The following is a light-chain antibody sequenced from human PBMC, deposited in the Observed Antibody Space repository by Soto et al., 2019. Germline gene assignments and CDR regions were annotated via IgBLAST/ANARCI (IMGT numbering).Light chain of an antibody. CDR1: QNIDTW. CDR2: TAS. Sequence: DIQMTQSPSPLSASIGARITISCRASQNIDTWLTWYQQRPGEAPKLLIYTASNLENGVPSRFSGSGSGTAFTLTVSSLQPEDFATYYCQQYSDSSRSFGQGTQVE. CDR3: QQYSDSSRS. J-gene: IGKJ1*01. V-gene: IGKV1-5*03.